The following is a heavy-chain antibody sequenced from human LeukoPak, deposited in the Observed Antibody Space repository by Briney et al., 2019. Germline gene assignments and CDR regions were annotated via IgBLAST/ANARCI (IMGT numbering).Heavy chain of an antibody. CDR2: MNPNSGNT. CDR1: GYTFTSYD. D-gene: IGHD6-6*01. Sequence: ASVKVSCKASGYTFTSYDINWVRQATGQGLEWMGWMNPNSGNTGYAQKFQGRVNMTRNTSISTAYMELSSLESEDTAAYYCARRRSGSSGPPSDHWGQGTLVTVSS. CDR3: ARRRSGSSGPPSDH. V-gene: IGHV1-8*01. J-gene: IGHJ4*02.